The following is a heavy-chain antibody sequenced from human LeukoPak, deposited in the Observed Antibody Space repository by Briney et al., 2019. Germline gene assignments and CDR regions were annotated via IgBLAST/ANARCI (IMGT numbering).Heavy chain of an antibody. J-gene: IGHJ5*02. CDR3: ARYTQLRSSLSFDP. CDR1: GGSISSYY. CDR2: IYYSGST. V-gene: IGHV4-59*01. Sequence: PSETLSLTCTVSGGSISSYYWSWIRQPPGKGLEWIGYIYYSGSTNYNPSLKSRVTISVDASKNQFSLKLSSVTAADTAVYYCARYTQLRSSLSFDPWGQGTLVTVSS. D-gene: IGHD2-2*01.